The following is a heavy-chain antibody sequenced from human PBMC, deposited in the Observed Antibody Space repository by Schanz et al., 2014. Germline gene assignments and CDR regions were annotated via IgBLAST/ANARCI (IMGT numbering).Heavy chain of an antibody. V-gene: IGHV3-33*01. CDR3: ARDEGKDGYNLAFDV. D-gene: IGHD5-12*01. CDR2: VCYDGSKK. CDR1: GFTFSSYG. J-gene: IGHJ3*01. Sequence: VQLVESGGGVVQPGRSLRLSCAASGFTFSSYGMHWVRQVPGKGLEWVAVVCYDGSKKYYADSVKGRFTTSRDNSKNTMYLQMNSLRVEDTAIYYCARDEGKDGYNLAFDVWGQGTLVTVSS.